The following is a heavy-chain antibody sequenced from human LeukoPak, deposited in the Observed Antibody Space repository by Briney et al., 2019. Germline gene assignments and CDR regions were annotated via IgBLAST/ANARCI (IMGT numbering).Heavy chain of an antibody. CDR1: GFTSSVYW. CDR3: ARDPYSGGYGDYYYYYMDL. Sequence: PGGSLRLSCAASGFTSSVYWMHWVRQAPGKGLVWVSRINRDGNITNYADSVKGRFTISRDNSKNTLYLQMNSLRAEDTAVYYCARDPYSGGYGDYYYYYMDLWGQGTTVTISS. J-gene: IGHJ6*03. CDR2: INRDGNIT. V-gene: IGHV3-74*01. D-gene: IGHD1-26*01.